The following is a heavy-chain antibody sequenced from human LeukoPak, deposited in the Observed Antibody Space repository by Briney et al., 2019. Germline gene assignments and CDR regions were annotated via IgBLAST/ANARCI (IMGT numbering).Heavy chain of an antibody. V-gene: IGHV1-3*01. Sequence: ASVKVSCKASGYAFPHYGVQWVRQAPGQTLEWMGWINAGNGDDTKYSQKFQARLTMTTDASATTVYMELNSLRSEDTAVYYCARSGSNWSCDSWGQGTLVTVSS. CDR3: ARSGSNWSCDS. CDR1: GYAFPHYG. J-gene: IGHJ4*02. CDR2: INAGNGDDT. D-gene: IGHD6-13*01.